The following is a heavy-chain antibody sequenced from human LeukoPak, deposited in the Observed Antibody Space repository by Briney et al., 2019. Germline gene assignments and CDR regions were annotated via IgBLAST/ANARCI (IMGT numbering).Heavy chain of an antibody. CDR1: GGSISSSSYY. Sequence: PSETLSLTCTVSGGSISSSSYYWGWIRQPPGKGLEWIGSIYYSGRTYYNPSLKSRVTISVDTSKNQSSLKLSSVTAADTAVYYCASPAIVEATRVYYFDYWGQGTLVTVSS. CDR2: IYYSGRT. V-gene: IGHV4-39*01. CDR3: ASPAIVEATRVYYFDY. J-gene: IGHJ4*02. D-gene: IGHD1-26*01.